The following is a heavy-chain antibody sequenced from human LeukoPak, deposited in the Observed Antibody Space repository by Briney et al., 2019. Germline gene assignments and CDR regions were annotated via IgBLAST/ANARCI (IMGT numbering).Heavy chain of an antibody. Sequence: PGRSLRLSCAASGFSFSNYAMHWVRQTPGEGLVWVAVISTDGRDIHYADSVKGRFSISRDNSKSTLYLQMNSLRAEDTAVYYCARDSAAAAVYYFDHWGQGTLVTVSS. V-gene: IGHV3-30*04. CDR1: GFSFSNYA. J-gene: IGHJ4*02. CDR3: ARDSAAAAVYYFDH. CDR2: ISTDGRDI. D-gene: IGHD6-13*01.